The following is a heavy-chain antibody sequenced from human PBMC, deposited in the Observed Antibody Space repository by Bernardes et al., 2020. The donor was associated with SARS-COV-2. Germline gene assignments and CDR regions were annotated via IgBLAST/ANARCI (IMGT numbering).Heavy chain of an antibody. V-gene: IGHV3-9*01. CDR1: GFTFDDYA. CDR3: AKDMGGTEGAFDI. CDR2: ISWNSGSI. Sequence: GGSLRLSCAASGFTFDDYAMHWVRQAPGKGLEWVSGISWNSGSIGYADSVKGRFTISRDNAKNSLYLQMNSLRAEDTALYYCAKDMGGTEGAFDIWGQGTMVTVSS. D-gene: IGHD3-16*01. J-gene: IGHJ3*02.